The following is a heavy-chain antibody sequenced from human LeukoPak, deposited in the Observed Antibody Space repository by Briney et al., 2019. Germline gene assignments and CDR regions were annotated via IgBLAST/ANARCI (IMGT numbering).Heavy chain of an antibody. CDR3: AKKGYYDGSGYYMYYFDH. J-gene: IGHJ4*02. V-gene: IGHV3-11*01. Sequence: GGSLRLSCAASGFTLSDYYMSWIRQAPGKGLEWVSYIDSSGSTIYYADSVKGRFTISRDNAKNSLYLQMNSLRAEDTAVYYCAKKGYYDGSGYYMYYFDHWGQGTLVTVSS. CDR2: IDSSGSTI. D-gene: IGHD3-22*01. CDR1: GFTLSDYY.